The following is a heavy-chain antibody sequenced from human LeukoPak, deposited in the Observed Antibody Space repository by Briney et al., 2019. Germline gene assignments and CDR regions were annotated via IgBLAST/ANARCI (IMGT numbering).Heavy chain of an antibody. CDR3: ARGYYDFWSGYLIDY. CDR2: ISNRGSTI. Sequence: LGRSLRLSRAASGFTFSDYYMRWIRQAPGKGLEWVSYISNRGSTIYYADSVKGRFTISRDNAKNSLYLQMNSLRAEDTAVYYCARGYYDFWSGYLIDYWGQGTLVTVSS. J-gene: IGHJ4*02. CDR1: GFTFSDYY. V-gene: IGHV3-11*01. D-gene: IGHD3-3*01.